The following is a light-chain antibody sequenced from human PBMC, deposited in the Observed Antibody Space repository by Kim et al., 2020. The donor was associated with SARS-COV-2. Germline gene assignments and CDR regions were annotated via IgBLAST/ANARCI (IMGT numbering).Light chain of an antibody. CDR1: QGISSA. CDR3: QQFNTIT. Sequence: AIQLTQSPSSLSASVGDRVTITCRASQGISSALAWYQQKPGKAPKLLIYDASSLESGVPSRFSGSGSGTDFTLTISSLQPEDFATYYCQQFNTITFGQGTRLEIK. CDR2: DAS. J-gene: IGKJ5*01. V-gene: IGKV1-13*02.